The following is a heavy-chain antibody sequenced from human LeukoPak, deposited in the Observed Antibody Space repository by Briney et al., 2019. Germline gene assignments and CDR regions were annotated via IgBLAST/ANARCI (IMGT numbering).Heavy chain of an antibody. CDR1: GLTFSSHT. CDR2: ISGSSGYI. J-gene: IGHJ4*02. Sequence: PGGPLRLSCATSGLTFSSHTMNWVRRSPGKGLEWVSSISGSSGYINYADSVKGRFTISRDNAKNSLDLQMNSLRVEDTAVYYCASRYSGSYFLGHWGQGTLVTVSS. CDR3: ASRYSGSYFLGH. D-gene: IGHD1-26*01. V-gene: IGHV3-21*01.